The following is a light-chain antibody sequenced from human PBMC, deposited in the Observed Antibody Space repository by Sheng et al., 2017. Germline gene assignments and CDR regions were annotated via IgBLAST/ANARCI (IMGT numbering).Light chain of an antibody. CDR1: QDINTY. CDR3: QQRSNWPVT. V-gene: IGKV1-33*01. CDR2: AAS. Sequence: DIQMTQSPSSLSAFVGDRVTITCQASQDINTYLNWYQQKPGKAPNLLIHAASSLEAGVPSRFSGSGTHFSLTISSLEPEDFAVYYCQQRSNWPVTFGGGTKVEIK. J-gene: IGKJ4*01.